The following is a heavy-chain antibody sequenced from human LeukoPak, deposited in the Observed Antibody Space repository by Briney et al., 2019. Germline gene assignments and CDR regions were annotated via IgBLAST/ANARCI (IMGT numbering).Heavy chain of an antibody. Sequence: GGSLRLSCAASGFTFSSYEMNWVRQAPGKGLEWVSYISSSGSTIYYADSVEGRFTISRDNAKNSLYLQMNSLRAEDTAVYYCARFSSGEVYFDYWGQGTLVTVSS. J-gene: IGHJ4*02. D-gene: IGHD6-19*01. CDR3: ARFSSGEVYFDY. CDR1: GFTFSSYE. CDR2: ISSSGSTI. V-gene: IGHV3-48*03.